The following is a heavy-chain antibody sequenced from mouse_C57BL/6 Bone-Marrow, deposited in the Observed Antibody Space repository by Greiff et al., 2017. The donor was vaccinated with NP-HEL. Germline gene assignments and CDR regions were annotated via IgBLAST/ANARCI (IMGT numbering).Heavy chain of an antibody. CDR1: GFTFTDYY. D-gene: IGHD2-3*01. CDR3: ARSPFYDGYYWFAY. J-gene: IGHJ3*01. CDR2: IRNKANGYTT. Sequence: EVMLVESGGGLVQPGGSLSLSCAASGFTFTDYYMSWVRQPPGQALEWLGFIRNKANGYTTEYSASVKGRFIISRDNSQSILYLQMNALRAEDSATYYCARSPFYDGYYWFAYWGQGTLVTVSA. V-gene: IGHV7-3*01.